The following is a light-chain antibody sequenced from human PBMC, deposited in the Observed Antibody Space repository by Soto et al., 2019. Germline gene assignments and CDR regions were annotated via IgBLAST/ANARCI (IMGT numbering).Light chain of an antibody. CDR2: DNN. CDR3: GTWDSSLGAAV. V-gene: IGLV1-51*01. J-gene: IGLJ3*02. Sequence: QAVVTQPPSVSAAPGQRVTISCSGSSSNIGKNFVSWYQQLPRTAPKLLIYDNNKRPSGIPDRFSGSKSGTSATLGITGLQTGDEADYYCGTWDSSLGAAVFGGGTQLTVL. CDR1: SSNIGKNF.